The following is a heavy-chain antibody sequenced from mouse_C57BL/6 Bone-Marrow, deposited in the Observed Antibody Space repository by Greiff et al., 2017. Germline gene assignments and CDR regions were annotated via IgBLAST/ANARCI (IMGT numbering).Heavy chain of an antibody. J-gene: IGHJ4*01. D-gene: IGHD1-2*01. Sequence: QVQLKESGAELARPGASVKLSCKASGYTFTSYGISWVKQRTGPGLEWIGEIYPRSGNTYYNEKFKGKATLTADKSSSTAYMELRSLTSEDSAVYFCARRGLLRPRDYWGQGTSVTVSS. CDR3: ARRGLLRPRDY. CDR1: GYTFTSYG. CDR2: IYPRSGNT. V-gene: IGHV1-81*01.